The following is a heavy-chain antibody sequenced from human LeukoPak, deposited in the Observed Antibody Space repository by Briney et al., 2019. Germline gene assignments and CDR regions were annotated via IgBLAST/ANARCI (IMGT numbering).Heavy chain of an antibody. D-gene: IGHD6-25*01. V-gene: IGHV3-74*01. CDR2: INSDGRST. CDR3: ARRGGYGMNY. CDR1: GFTFSSCW. Sequence: GGSLRLSCAASGFTFSSCWMHWVRQAPGKGLVWVSRINSDGRSTSYADSVKGRFTISRDNAKNTLYLQMNSLRAEDTAVYYWARRGGYGMNYWGQGTLVTVSS. J-gene: IGHJ4*02.